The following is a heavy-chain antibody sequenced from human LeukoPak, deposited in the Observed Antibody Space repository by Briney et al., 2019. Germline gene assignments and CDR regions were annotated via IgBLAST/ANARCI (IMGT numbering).Heavy chain of an antibody. V-gene: IGHV1-18*01. Sequence: GASVKVSCKASGYTFSNYGITWVRQAPGQGLEWMGWISGYNGNTNFAQKLQGRVSMTTDTSTYTSDMELRSLRSEDTAVYYCARAYGSGSEAYYYYYMDVWGKGTTVTVSS. CDR1: GYTFSNYG. CDR3: ARAYGSGSEAYYYYYMDV. J-gene: IGHJ6*03. CDR2: ISGYNGNT. D-gene: IGHD3-10*01.